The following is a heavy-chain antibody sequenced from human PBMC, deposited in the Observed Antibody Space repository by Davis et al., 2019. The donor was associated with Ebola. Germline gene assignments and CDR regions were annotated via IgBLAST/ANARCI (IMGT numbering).Heavy chain of an antibody. CDR2: ISGSGGTT. CDR3: ARVSSGGDFDY. J-gene: IGHJ4*02. Sequence: GGSLRLSCAASGFTFSSYAMTWVRQAPGRGLEWVSAISGSGGTTYYADSVKGRFTISRDNSKNTLYLQMNSLRAEDTAVYYCARVSSGGDFDYWGQGTLVTVSS. D-gene: IGHD1-26*01. V-gene: IGHV3-23*01. CDR1: GFTFSSYA.